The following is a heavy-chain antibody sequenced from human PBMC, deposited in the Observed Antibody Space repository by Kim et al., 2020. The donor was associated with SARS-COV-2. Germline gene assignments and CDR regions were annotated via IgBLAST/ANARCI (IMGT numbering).Heavy chain of an antibody. Sequence: GGSLRLSCAASGFTFGTFAMNWVRQAPGKGLEWVSFIRGGGDNPNYADSVKGRFTISRDNSKNTLYLQMTSLTADDTAVYYCAKGPYIYGCGAVAIWG. CDR2: IRGGGDNP. D-gene: IGHD5-18*01. CDR1: GFTFGTFA. V-gene: IGHV3-23*01. CDR3: AKGPYIYGCGAVAI. J-gene: IGHJ3*02.